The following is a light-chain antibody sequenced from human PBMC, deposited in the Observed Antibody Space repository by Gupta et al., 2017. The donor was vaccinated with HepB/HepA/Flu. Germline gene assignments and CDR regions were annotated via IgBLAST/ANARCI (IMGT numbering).Light chain of an antibody. Sequence: EIVLTQSPATLSLSPGERATLSCRASQSVSSYLAWYQQKPGQAPRLLIYDASNRATGIPARFSGSAYGTDFTLTISSLEPEDFAVYYCQQRSNWPPYTFGQGTRLEIK. V-gene: IGKV3-11*01. CDR3: QQRSNWPPYT. J-gene: IGKJ2*01. CDR2: DAS. CDR1: QSVSSY.